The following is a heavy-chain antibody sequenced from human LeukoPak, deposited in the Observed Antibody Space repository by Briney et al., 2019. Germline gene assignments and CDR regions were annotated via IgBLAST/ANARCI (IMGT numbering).Heavy chain of an antibody. CDR3: ARGSPATPFDY. CDR2: MYYSGST. J-gene: IGHJ4*02. D-gene: IGHD2-15*01. Sequence: SETLSLTCTVSGDSISSFYWSWIRQPPGKGLEWIAYMYYSGSTNYNPSLKSRVTISVDTSKSQFSLKLSSVTAADTAVYYCARGSPATPFDYWGQGTLVTVSS. V-gene: IGHV4-59*01. CDR1: GDSISSFY.